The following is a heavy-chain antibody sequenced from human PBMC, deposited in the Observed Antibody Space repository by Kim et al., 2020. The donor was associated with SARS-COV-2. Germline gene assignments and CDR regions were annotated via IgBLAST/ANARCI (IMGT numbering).Heavy chain of an antibody. J-gene: IGHJ6*02. CDR1: GFTFSSYG. CDR2: ISYDGSNK. CDR3: AQDLKGYFDWLRSRFYHYYVMDV. Sequence: GGSLRLSCAASGFTFSSYGMHWVRQAPGKGLEWVAVISYDGSNKYYADSVKGRFTISRDNSKNTLDLQMNSLRAEDTAVYYCAQDLKGYFDWLRSRFYHYYVMDVWVQGTTVTVS. D-gene: IGHD3-9*01. V-gene: IGHV3-30*18.